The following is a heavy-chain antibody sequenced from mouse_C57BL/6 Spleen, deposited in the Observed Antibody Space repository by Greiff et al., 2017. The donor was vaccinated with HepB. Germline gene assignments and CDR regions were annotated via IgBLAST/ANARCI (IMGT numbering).Heavy chain of an antibody. J-gene: IGHJ3*01. D-gene: IGHD3-2*02. CDR1: GYTFTSYW. CDR2: IYPGSGST. Sequence: QVQLQQSGAELVKPGASVKMSCKASGYTFTSYWITWVKQRPGQGLEWIGDIYPGSGSTNYNEKFKSKATLTVDTSSSTAYMQLSSLTSEDSAVYYCARKGSSGYVWFAYWGQGTLVTVSA. CDR3: ARKGSSGYVWFAY. V-gene: IGHV1-55*01.